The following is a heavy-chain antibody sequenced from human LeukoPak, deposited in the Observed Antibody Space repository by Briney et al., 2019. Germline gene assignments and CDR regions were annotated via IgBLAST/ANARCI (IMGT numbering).Heavy chain of an antibody. CDR2: ISAYNGNT. J-gene: IGHJ4*02. V-gene: IGHV1-18*01. D-gene: IGHD3-10*01. CDR1: GYTFTSYG. CDR3: AVGGAHGTGFDY. Sequence: ASLTLSCTASGYTFTSYGISWVRQAPGQGLEWMGWISAYNGNTNYAQKLQGRVTMTTDTSTSTAYMELRSLRSDDTAVYYCAVGGAHGTGFDYWGQGTLVTVSS.